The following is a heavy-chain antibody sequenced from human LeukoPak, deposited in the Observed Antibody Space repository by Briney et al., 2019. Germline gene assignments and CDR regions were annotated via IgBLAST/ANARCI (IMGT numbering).Heavy chain of an antibody. CDR3: ARGTYGGSSFDY. Sequence: GGSLRLSCAASGFTFDDYAMHWVRQAPGKGLEWVSGISWNSGSIGYADSVKGRFTISRDNAKNSLYLQMNSLRAEDTAVYYCARGTYGGSSFDYWGQGTLVTVSS. J-gene: IGHJ4*02. V-gene: IGHV3-9*01. CDR1: GFTFDDYA. D-gene: IGHD3-16*01. CDR2: ISWNSGSI.